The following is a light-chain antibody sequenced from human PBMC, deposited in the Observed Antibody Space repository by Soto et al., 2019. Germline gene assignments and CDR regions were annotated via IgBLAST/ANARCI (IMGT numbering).Light chain of an antibody. V-gene: IGKV3-20*01. J-gene: IGKJ3*01. Sequence: EIVLTQSPDTLSLSPGERATLSCRASQSISSTYLAWFQQKPGQTPRLLISGASSRATGIPQRFSGSGSGTDFTLTISRLEPEDFAVYLCQLYGSSPLFTFGPGTKVDIK. CDR3: QLYGSSPLFT. CDR2: GAS. CDR1: QSISSTY.